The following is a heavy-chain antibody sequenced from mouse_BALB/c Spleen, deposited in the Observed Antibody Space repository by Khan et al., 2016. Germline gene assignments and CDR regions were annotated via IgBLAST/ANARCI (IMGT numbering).Heavy chain of an antibody. CDR3: ATCNDGYYRN. V-gene: IGHV14-3*02. D-gene: IGHD2-3*01. CDR1: GFNIKDTF. J-gene: IGHJ2*01. Sequence: VQLQQSGAELVKPGASVKLSCTASGFNIKDTFLHWVKQSPEQGLEWLGRIDPANGDTKYDPNFQGKATITADTSSNTAYLHLSSLTSEDTAVCCWATCNDGYYRNWGQGNTL. CDR2: IDPANGDT.